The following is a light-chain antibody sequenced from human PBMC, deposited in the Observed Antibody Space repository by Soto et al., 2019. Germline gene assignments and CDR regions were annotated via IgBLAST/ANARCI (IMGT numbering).Light chain of an antibody. J-gene: IGKJ1*01. CDR1: QSVSSY. CDR3: QQYNTYPT. V-gene: IGKV3-11*01. CDR2: GAS. Sequence: EIVLTHSPSTLSLSPGERSTLSCRASQSVSSYLAWYKQKPGQAPRLLIYGASNRATGIPDRLSGSGSGTEFTLTISSMKPDDFATYYCQQYNTYPTFGHGTKVDIK.